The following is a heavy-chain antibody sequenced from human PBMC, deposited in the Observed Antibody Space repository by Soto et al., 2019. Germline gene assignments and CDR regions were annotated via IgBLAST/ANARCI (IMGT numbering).Heavy chain of an antibody. CDR2: INAGNGNT. V-gene: IGHV1-3*01. CDR3: ARAFGVVTDDY. J-gene: IGHJ4*02. D-gene: IGHD3-10*01. Sequence: QVQLVQSGAEVKKPGASVKVSCKASGYTFTSYAMHWVRQAPGQRLEWMGWINAGNGNTKYSQKFQGRVTITRDTSASTAYMGLSSLRSEDTAVYYCARAFGVVTDDYWGQGTLVTVSS. CDR1: GYTFTSYA.